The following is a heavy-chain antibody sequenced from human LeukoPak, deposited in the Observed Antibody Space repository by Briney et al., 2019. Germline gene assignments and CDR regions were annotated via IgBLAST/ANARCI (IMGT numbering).Heavy chain of an antibody. V-gene: IGHV1-8*01. CDR2: MNPNSGNT. CDR1: GYTFTSYD. Sequence: ASVKVSCKASGYTFTSYDINWVRQATGQGLEWMGCMNPNSGNTGYAQKFQGRVTMTRNTSISTAYMELSSLRSEDTAVYYCAREGYDILTGYRNWFDPWGQGTLVTVSS. D-gene: IGHD3-9*01. J-gene: IGHJ5*02. CDR3: AREGYDILTGYRNWFDP.